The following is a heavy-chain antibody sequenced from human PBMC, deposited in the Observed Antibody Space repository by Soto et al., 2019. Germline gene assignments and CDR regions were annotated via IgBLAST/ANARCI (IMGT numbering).Heavy chain of an antibody. D-gene: IGHD7-27*01. V-gene: IGHV4-59*01. CDR3: ARAGPSDLPPYNWFDP. CDR2: IYYSGST. Sequence: SETLSLTCTVSGGSISSYYWSWIRQPPGKGLEWIGYIYYSGSTNYNPSLKSRVTISVDTSKNQFSLKLSSVTAADTAVYYCARAGPSDLPPYNWFDPWGQGTLVTVSS. CDR1: GGSISSYY. J-gene: IGHJ5*02.